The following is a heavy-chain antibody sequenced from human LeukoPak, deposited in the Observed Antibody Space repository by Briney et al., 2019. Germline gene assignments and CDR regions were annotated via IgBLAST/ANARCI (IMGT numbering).Heavy chain of an antibody. CDR1: GVSISSSNYY. CDR3: ARQTGSGLFILP. Sequence: SETLPLTRTVSGVSISSSNYYWGWIRQPPGKGLEWIGSIYYSGNTYYNASLKSQVSISIDTSKNQFSLRLTSVTAADTAVYYCARQTGSGLFILPGGQGTLVTVSS. J-gene: IGHJ4*02. D-gene: IGHD3/OR15-3a*01. V-gene: IGHV4-39*01. CDR2: IYYSGNT.